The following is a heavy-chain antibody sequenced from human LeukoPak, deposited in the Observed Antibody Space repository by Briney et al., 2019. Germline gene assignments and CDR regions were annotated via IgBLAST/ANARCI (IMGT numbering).Heavy chain of an antibody. CDR2: INHSGST. CDR1: GGSFSGYY. Sequence: PSETLSLTCAVYGGSFSGYYCSWIRQPPGKGLEWIGEINHSGSTNYNPSLKSRVTISVDTSKNQFSLKLSSVTAADTAVYYCARVKAYNWNYVGTYYYYMDVWGKGTTVTVSS. CDR3: ARVKAYNWNYVGTYYYYMDV. J-gene: IGHJ6*03. D-gene: IGHD1-7*01. V-gene: IGHV4-34*01.